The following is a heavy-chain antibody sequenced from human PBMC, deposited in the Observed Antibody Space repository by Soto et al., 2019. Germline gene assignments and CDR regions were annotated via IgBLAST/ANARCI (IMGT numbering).Heavy chain of an antibody. CDR2: IWYDGSNK. CDR1: GFTFSSYG. J-gene: IGHJ6*02. Sequence: QVQLVESGGGVVQPGRSLRLSCAASGFTFSSYGMHWVRQAPGKGLEWVAVIWYDGSNKYYADSVKGRFTISRDNSKNTLYLQMNSLRAEDTAVYYCARDGRGMDVWGQGTTVTVSS. V-gene: IGHV3-33*01. D-gene: IGHD2-15*01. CDR3: ARDGRGMDV.